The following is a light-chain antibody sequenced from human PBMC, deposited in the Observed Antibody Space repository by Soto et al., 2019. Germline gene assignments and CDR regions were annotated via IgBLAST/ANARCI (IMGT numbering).Light chain of an antibody. CDR3: SSYTSSSTYV. J-gene: IGLJ1*01. Sequence: QSALTQPPSVSGSPGQSVTISCTGTSSDVGSYNHVSRYQQPPGTAPKLMIYEGNNRPSGVPDRFSGSKSGNTASLTISGLQAEDEADYYCSSYTSSSTYVFGTGTKLTVL. CDR1: SSDVGSYNH. V-gene: IGLV2-18*02. CDR2: EGN.